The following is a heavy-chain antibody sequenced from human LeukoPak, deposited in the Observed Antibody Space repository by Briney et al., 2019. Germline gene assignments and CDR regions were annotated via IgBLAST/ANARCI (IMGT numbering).Heavy chain of an antibody. V-gene: IGHV3-23*01. CDR3: AAQSARPQYYFDY. Sequence: PGGSLRLSCAASGFTFSSYAMSWVRQAPGKGLEWVSAISGSGGSTYYADSVKGRFTISRDNSKSTLYLQMNSLRAEDTAVYYCAAQSARPQYYFDYWGQGTLVTVSS. CDR2: ISGSGGST. J-gene: IGHJ4*02. CDR1: GFTFSSYA. D-gene: IGHD6-6*01.